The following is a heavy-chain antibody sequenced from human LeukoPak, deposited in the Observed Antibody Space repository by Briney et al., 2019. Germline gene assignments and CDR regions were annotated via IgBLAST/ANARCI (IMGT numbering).Heavy chain of an antibody. D-gene: IGHD3-3*01. CDR2: ISYDGSNK. J-gene: IGHJ3*02. CDR3: ARDLYDFWSGSYAFVI. CDR1: GFTFSSYA. V-gene: IGHV3-30-3*01. Sequence: PGGSLRLSCAASGFTFSSYAMHWVRQAPGEGLEWVAVISYDGSNKYYADSVKGRFTISRDNSKNTLYLQMNSLRAEDTAVYYCARDLYDFWSGSYAFVIWGQGTMVTVSS.